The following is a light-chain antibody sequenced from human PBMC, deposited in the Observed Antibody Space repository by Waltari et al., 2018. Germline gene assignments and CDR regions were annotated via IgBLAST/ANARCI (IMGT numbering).Light chain of an antibody. CDR2: HAS. V-gene: IGKV3-20*01. Sequence: EVVLTQSPGTLSLSPGEGAPLSCRASQSISHYLAWYQQKPGQAPRLLTYHASSRATGIPDRFSGSGSGTDFSLTISRLEPEDFAVYYCQHYVNLPATFGQGTKVEIK. CDR3: QHYVNLPAT. CDR1: QSISHY. J-gene: IGKJ1*01.